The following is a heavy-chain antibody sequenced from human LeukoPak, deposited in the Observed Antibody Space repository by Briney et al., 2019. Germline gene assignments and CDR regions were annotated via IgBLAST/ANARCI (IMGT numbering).Heavy chain of an antibody. Sequence: GGSLRLSCAASGFTFSSYGMSWVRQAPGKGLEWVSAISGSGGSTYYADSVKGRFTISRDNSKNTLYLQMNSLRAEDTAVYYCASRIIPVAAFDIWGQGTMVTVSS. J-gene: IGHJ3*02. CDR3: ASRIIPVAAFDI. CDR1: GFTFSSYG. D-gene: IGHD6-19*01. V-gene: IGHV3-23*01. CDR2: ISGSGGST.